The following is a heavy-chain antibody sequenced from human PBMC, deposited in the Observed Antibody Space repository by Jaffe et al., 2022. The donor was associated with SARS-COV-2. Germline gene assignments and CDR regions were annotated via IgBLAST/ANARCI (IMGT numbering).Heavy chain of an antibody. CDR2: ISDTGSRK. Sequence: EVQLVESGGGLVQPGGSLRLSCGASGFNFNKYAMHWVRQAPGKGLEWVAGISDTGSRKHHADSVKGRFTISRDNSENTLFLQMNSLRVEDTAVYYCAKGDISTEGNFYMDVWAKGSTVTVSS. CDR1: GFNFNKYA. D-gene: IGHD2-15*01. J-gene: IGHJ6*04. V-gene: IGHV3-23*04. CDR3: AKGDISTEGNFYMDV.